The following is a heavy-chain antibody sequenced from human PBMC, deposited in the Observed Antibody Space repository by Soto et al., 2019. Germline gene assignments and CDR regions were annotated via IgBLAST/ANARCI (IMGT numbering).Heavy chain of an antibody. V-gene: IGHV4-39*01. CDR1: GGSISSRSHY. CDR2: MFYSGTA. D-gene: IGHD5-12*01. CDR3: ARLPILATISHFDS. Sequence: PSETLSLTCAVSGGSISSRSHYWGWIRQPPGKGLEWIGNMFYSGTAYYNPSLKSRVTISVDTSNNQFSLKVKSVTAADTAVYYCARLPILATISHFDSWGQGTRVTVS. J-gene: IGHJ4*02.